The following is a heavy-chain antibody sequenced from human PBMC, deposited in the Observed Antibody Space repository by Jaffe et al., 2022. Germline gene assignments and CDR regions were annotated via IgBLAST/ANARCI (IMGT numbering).Heavy chain of an antibody. Sequence: QVQLVQSGSELKKPGASVKVSCKASGYTFTSYAMNWVRQAPGQGLEWMGWINTNTGNPTYAQGFTGRFVFSLDTSVSTAYLQISSLKAEDTAVYYCARDVLVGITMVRGVIIPRWFDPWGQGTLVTVSS. CDR1: GYTFTSYA. J-gene: IGHJ5*02. V-gene: IGHV7-4-1*02. CDR2: INTNTGNP. CDR3: ARDVLVGITMVRGVIIPRWFDP. D-gene: IGHD3-10*01.